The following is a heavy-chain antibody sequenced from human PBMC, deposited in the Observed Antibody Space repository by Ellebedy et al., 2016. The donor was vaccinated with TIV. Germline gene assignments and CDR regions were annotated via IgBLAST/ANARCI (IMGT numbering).Heavy chain of an antibody. D-gene: IGHD4-11*01. V-gene: IGHV3-11*01. J-gene: IGHJ4*02. Sequence: GGSLRLSXAASGFTFSDYYMSWIRQAPGKGLEWVSYISSSGSTIYYADSVKGRFTISRDNAKNSLYLQMNSLRAEDTAVYYCARDDYSNYVDYWGQGTLVTVSS. CDR3: ARDDYSNYVDY. CDR1: GFTFSDYY. CDR2: ISSSGSTI.